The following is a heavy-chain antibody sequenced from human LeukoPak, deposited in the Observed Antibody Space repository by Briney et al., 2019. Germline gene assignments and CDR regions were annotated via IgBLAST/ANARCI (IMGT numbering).Heavy chain of an antibody. CDR2: TYYRSKWNS. D-gene: IGHD1-26*01. CDR3: ARDPDSSYEWGPFDP. V-gene: IGHV6-1*01. CDR1: GDIVSSNSAS. Sequence: PSQTLSLTCALSGDIVSSNSASWNWIRQSPSRGLEWLGRTYYRSKWNSDYAVSVKSRITINPDTSKNQFSLHLNSVTPEDTAVYYCARDPDSSYEWGPFDPWGQGTLVTVSA. J-gene: IGHJ5*02.